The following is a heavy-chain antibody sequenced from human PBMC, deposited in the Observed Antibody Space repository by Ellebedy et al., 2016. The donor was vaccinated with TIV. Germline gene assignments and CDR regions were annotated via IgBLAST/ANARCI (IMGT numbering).Heavy chain of an antibody. J-gene: IGHJ4*02. Sequence: GESLKISXAASGFTFSSYWMSWVRQAPGKGLEWVANIKQDGSEKYYVDSVKGRFTISRDNAKNSLYLQMNSLRAEDTAVYYCARDRSPGRYFDWFPNYFDYWGQGTLVTVSS. V-gene: IGHV3-7*03. CDR2: IKQDGSEK. CDR3: ARDRSPGRYFDWFPNYFDY. CDR1: GFTFSSYW. D-gene: IGHD3-9*01.